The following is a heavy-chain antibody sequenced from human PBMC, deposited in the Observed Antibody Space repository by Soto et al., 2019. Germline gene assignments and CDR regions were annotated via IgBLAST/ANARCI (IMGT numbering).Heavy chain of an antibody. Sequence: QVQLQESGPGLVKPSGTLSLTCAVSGGSISSSNWWSWVRQPPGKGLEWIGEIYHSGSTHYNPSLTSRVTISVAKSKIQCSLKLSSVTAADTAVYYCARDGTYYYDSSGYHDAFDIWGQGTMVTVSS. CDR3: ARDGTYYYDSSGYHDAFDI. J-gene: IGHJ3*02. CDR2: IYHSGST. V-gene: IGHV4-4*02. CDR1: GGSISSSNW. D-gene: IGHD3-22*01.